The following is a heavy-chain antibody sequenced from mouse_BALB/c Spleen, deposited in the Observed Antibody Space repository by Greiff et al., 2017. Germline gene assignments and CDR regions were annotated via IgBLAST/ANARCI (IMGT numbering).Heavy chain of an antibody. V-gene: IGHV1-7*01. CDR2: INPSTGYT. Sequence: QLQQSGAELAKPGASVKMSCKASGYTFTSYWMHWVKQRPGQGLEWIGYINPSTGYTEYNQKFKDKATLTADKSSSTAYMQLSSLTSEDSAVYYCARSYYGSSYDAMDYWGQGTSVTVSS. CDR3: ARSYYGSSYDAMDY. CDR1: GYTFTSYW. J-gene: IGHJ4*01. D-gene: IGHD1-1*01.